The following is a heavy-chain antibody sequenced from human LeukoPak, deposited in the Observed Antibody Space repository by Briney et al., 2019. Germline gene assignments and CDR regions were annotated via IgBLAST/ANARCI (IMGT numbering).Heavy chain of an antibody. CDR1: GYTLTSYD. D-gene: IGHD6-13*01. J-gene: IGHJ4*02. Sequence: ASLKVSCKASGYTLTSYDINWVRQAAGQGVEWMGWMNPNSGNTGYAQKFQCRVTITRNTSISTAYMELSSLRSEDTAVYYCARGSRRVIVYWGQGTLVTVSS. CDR2: MNPNSGNT. CDR3: ARGSRRVIVY. V-gene: IGHV1-8*03.